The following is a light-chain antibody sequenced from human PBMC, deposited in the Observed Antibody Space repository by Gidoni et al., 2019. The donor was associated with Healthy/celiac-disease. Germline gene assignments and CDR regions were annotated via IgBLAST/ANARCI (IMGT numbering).Light chain of an antibody. Sequence: ETVMTQSPATLSVSPGERATLSCRASQSVSSNLAWYQQKPGQAPRLLIYGASTRATGIPARFSGSGSGTEFTLPISSLQSEDFAVYYCQQYNNWPPAFGQXTKLEIK. CDR2: GAS. V-gene: IGKV3-15*01. CDR3: QQYNNWPPA. J-gene: IGKJ2*01. CDR1: QSVSSN.